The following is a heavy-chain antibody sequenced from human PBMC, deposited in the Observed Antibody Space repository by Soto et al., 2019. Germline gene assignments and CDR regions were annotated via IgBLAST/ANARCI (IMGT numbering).Heavy chain of an antibody. D-gene: IGHD6-19*01. CDR1: GFTFSNAW. CDR2: IKSKTDGGTT. J-gene: IGHJ3*02. CDR3: TREQWLNAFDI. V-gene: IGHV3-15*01. Sequence: GGSLRLSCAASGFTFSNAWMSWVRQAPGKGLEWVGRIKSKTDGGTTDYAAPVKGRFTISRDDSKNTLYLQMNSLKTEDTAVYYCTREQWLNAFDIWGQGTMVTVSS.